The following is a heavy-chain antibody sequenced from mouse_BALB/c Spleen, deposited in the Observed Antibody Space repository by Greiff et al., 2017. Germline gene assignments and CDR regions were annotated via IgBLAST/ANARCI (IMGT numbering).Heavy chain of an antibody. V-gene: IGHV1S137*01. CDR2: ISTYYGDA. CDR1: GYTFTDYA. D-gene: IGHD2-10*02. CDR3: ARVEYGAWFAY. J-gene: IGHJ3*01. Sequence: QVQLQQSGAELVRPGVSVKISCKGSGYTFTDYAMHWVKQSHAKSLEWIGVISTYYGDASYNQKFKGKATMTVDKSSSTAYMELARLTSEDSAIYYCARVEYGAWFAYWGQGTLVTVSA.